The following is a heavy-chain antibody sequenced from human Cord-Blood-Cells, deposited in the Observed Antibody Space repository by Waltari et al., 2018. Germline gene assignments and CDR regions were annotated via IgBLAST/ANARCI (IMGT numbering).Heavy chain of an antibody. CDR2: ISYDGSNK. Sequence: QVQLVESGGGVVQPVRSLRLSCAASGFTFISYGMHWVRQAPGKGLEWVAVISYDGSNKYYADSVKGRFTISRDNSKNTLYLQMNSLRAEDTAVYYCAQLADYWGQGTLVTVSS. J-gene: IGHJ4*02. CDR3: AQLADY. CDR1: GFTFISYG. V-gene: IGHV3-30*18.